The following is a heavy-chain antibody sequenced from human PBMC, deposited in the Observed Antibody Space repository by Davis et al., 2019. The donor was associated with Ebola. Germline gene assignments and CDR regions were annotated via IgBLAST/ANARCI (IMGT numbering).Heavy chain of an antibody. V-gene: IGHV3-30*03. D-gene: IGHD3-16*02. J-gene: IGHJ4*02. CDR3: ARTALGVIGY. CDR1: GFTFSTFG. CDR2: ISYDGSNK. Sequence: GESLKISCAASGFTFSTFGMHWVRQAPGKGLEWLAVISYDGSNKYYADSVKGRFTISRDNAKNSLYLQMNSLRAEDTAVYYCARTALGVIGYWGQGTLVTVSS.